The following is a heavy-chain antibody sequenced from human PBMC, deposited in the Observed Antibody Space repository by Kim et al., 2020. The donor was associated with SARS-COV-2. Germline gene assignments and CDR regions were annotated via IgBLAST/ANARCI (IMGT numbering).Heavy chain of an antibody. CDR3: AGAMVRGVIITGGMDV. V-gene: IGHV3-53*01. CDR2: IYSGGST. D-gene: IGHD3-10*01. CDR1: GFTVSSNY. Sequence: GGSLRLSCAASGFTVSSNYMSWVRQAPGKGLEWVSVIYSGGSTYYADSVKGRFTISRDNSKNTLYLQMNSLRAEDTAVYYCAGAMVRGVIITGGMDVWGPGTTVTVSS. J-gene: IGHJ6*02.